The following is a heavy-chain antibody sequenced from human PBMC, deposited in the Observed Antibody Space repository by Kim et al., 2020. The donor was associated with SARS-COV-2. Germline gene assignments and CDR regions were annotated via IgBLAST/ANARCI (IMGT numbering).Heavy chain of an antibody. CDR3: AKGVSCGSGSCCLDH. V-gene: IGHV3-23*01. Sequence: KGRFTIARDNSKRTLYLQMNSLRAEDTAVYYCAKGVSCGSGSCCLDHWGQGTLAAVSS. J-gene: IGHJ4*01. D-gene: IGHD2-15*01.